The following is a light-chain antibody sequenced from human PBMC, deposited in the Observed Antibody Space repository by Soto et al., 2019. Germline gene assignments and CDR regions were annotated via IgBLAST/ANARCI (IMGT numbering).Light chain of an antibody. J-gene: IGKJ1*01. V-gene: IGKV1-5*01. CDR3: QQYNSYSGT. CDR2: DAS. Sequence: DIQVTQSPPTLSASVGDRVTITCRASQTISTWMAWYQQKPGKAPKLLVYDASTLQSGVASRFSGSGSGTEFTLTISSLQPGDFATYYCQQYNSYSGTFGQGTKVVIK. CDR1: QTISTW.